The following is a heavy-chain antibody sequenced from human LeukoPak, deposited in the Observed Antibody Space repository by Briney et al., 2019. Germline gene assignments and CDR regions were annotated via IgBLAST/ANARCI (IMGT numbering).Heavy chain of an antibody. V-gene: IGHV1-18*04. CDR1: GYTFTSYY. J-gene: IGHJ5*02. Sequence: ASVKVSCKASGYTFTSYYMHWVRQAPGQGLEWMGWISAYNGNTNYAQKLQGRVTMTTDTSTSTAYMELRSLRSDDTAVYYCARITFGGVIADNWFDPWGQGTLVTVSS. CDR3: ARITFGGVIADNWFDP. CDR2: ISAYNGNT. D-gene: IGHD3-16*02.